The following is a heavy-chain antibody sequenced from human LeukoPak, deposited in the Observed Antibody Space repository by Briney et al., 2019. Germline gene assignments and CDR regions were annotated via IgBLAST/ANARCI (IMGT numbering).Heavy chain of an antibody. CDR1: GVSFNDYS. V-gene: IGHV4-34*01. CDR3: TRMTTGHDY. D-gene: IGHD4-17*01. J-gene: IGHJ4*02. Sequence: KPSETLSLTCAVSGVSFNDYSWSWVRQTPGKGLEWIGEINHSGYTNDSPSLKSRVTLSIDTSRKQFSLNLRSVTVADSGIYYCTRMTTGHDYWGQGTLVTVSS. CDR2: INHSGYT.